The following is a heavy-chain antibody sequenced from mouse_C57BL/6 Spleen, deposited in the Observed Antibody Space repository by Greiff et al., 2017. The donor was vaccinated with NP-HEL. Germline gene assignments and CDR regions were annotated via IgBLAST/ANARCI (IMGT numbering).Heavy chain of an antibody. CDR3: AGCFYYYSSSYGWYFEG. CDR1: GYTFTDYN. J-gene: IGHJ1*03. CDR2: INPNNGGT. D-gene: IGHD1-1*01. V-gene: IGHV1-22*01. Sequence: EVKLQQSGPELVKPGASVKMSCKASGYTFTDYNMHWVKQSPGKSLEWIGYINPNNGGTSYNQKFKGKATLTVDKSSSTAYMELRSLTSEDSAVYYCAGCFYYYSSSYGWYFEGWGTGTTVTVSS.